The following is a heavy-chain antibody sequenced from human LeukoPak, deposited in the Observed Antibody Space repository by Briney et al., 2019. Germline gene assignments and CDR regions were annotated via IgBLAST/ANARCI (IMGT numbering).Heavy chain of an antibody. Sequence: ASVKVSCKASGYTFTSYYMHWVRQAPGQGLEWMGIINPSGGSTSYAQKFQGRVTMTRDASTSTVYMELSSLRSEDTAVYYCARERYFEGASDYWGQGTLVTVSS. J-gene: IGHJ4*02. CDR2: INPSGGST. D-gene: IGHD3-9*01. CDR1: GYTFTSYY. V-gene: IGHV1-46*01. CDR3: ARERYFEGASDY.